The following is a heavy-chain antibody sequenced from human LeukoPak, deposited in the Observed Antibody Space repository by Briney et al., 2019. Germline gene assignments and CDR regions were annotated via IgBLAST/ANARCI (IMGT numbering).Heavy chain of an antibody. Sequence: SETLSLTCAVSGYSISSGYYWSWIRQPAGKGLEWIGRIYTSGSTNYNPSLKSRVTISVDTSKNQFSLKLSSVTAADTAVYYCARDGRYDFWSGTNQPYYFDYWGQGTLVTVSS. V-gene: IGHV4-61*02. D-gene: IGHD3-3*01. CDR3: ARDGRYDFWSGTNQPYYFDY. J-gene: IGHJ4*02. CDR2: IYTSGST. CDR1: GYSISSGYY.